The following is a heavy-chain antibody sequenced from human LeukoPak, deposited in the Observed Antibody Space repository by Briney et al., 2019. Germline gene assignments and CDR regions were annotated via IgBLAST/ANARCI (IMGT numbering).Heavy chain of an antibody. CDR1: GFTFSNYA. D-gene: IGHD1-1*01. CDR3: ARLQLDYPDFFDY. J-gene: IGHJ4*02. Sequence: PGGSLRLSCAASGFTFSNYAMTWVRQAPGKGLKWVSTISGSGGSTDYTDSVKGRFTISRDNSKNTLYLQMNSLRVEDTAVYYCARLQLDYPDFFDYWGQGTLVTVS. CDR2: ISGSGGST. V-gene: IGHV3-23*01.